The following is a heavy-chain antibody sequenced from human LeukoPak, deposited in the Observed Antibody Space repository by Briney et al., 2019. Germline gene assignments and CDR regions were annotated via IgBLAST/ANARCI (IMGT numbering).Heavy chain of an antibody. CDR3: ARDRTVTVYYYYYMDV. V-gene: IGHV1-2*02. D-gene: IGHD4-17*01. CDR2: INPNSGGT. J-gene: IGHJ6*03. Sequence: ASVKVSCKASGYTFTGYYMHWVRQAPGQGLEWMGWINPNSGGTNYAQKFQGTVTMTRDTSISTAYMELSRLRSDDTAVYYCARDRTVTVYYYYYMDVWGKGTTVTVSS. CDR1: GYTFTGYY.